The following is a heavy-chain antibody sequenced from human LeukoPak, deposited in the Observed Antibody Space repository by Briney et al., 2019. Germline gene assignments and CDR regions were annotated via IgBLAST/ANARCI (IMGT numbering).Heavy chain of an antibody. CDR3: ARTRRSLSLWFGELLFSEFDY. Sequence: PGRSLRLSCAASGFTFSSYGMPWVRQAPGKGLEWVAVISYDGSNKYYADSVKGRFTISRDNSKNTLYLQMNSLRAEDTAVYYCARTRRSLSLWFGELLFSEFDYWGRGTLVTVSS. D-gene: IGHD3-10*01. J-gene: IGHJ4*02. CDR2: ISYDGSNK. CDR1: GFTFSSYG. V-gene: IGHV3-30*03.